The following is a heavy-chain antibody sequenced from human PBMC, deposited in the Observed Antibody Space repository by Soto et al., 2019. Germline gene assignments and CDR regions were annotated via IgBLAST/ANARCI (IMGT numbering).Heavy chain of an antibody. CDR3: ARQGSSSSWFDP. CDR1: GYSFTSYW. V-gene: IGHV5-51*01. Sequence: GEALKISCKGSGYSFTSYWIGWVRQMPGKGLEWMGSIYPGDSDTRYSTSFQGQVTISADKSISTAYLQRSRRKAAATAMYYGARQGSSSSWFDPWGQGTLVTVSS. D-gene: IGHD6-6*01. J-gene: IGHJ5*02. CDR2: IYPGDSDT.